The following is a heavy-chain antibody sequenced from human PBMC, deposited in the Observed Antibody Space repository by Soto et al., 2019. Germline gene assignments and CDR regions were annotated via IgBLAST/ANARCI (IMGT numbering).Heavy chain of an antibody. Sequence: PSETLSLTSTVSGGSISNYFCNWIRQPAGKGLEWIGRIDNSGSTNYNPSLKSRITMSADTSRNQFSLKLNSVTAADTAVYYCARGGQDFWSGPFDYWGQGALVPVSS. CDR2: IDNSGST. CDR1: GGSISNYF. CDR3: ARGGQDFWSGPFDY. J-gene: IGHJ4*02. D-gene: IGHD3-3*01. V-gene: IGHV4-4*07.